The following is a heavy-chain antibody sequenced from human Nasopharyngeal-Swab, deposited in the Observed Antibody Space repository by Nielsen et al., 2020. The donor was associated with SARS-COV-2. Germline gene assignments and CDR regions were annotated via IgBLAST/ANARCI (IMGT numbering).Heavy chain of an antibody. J-gene: IGHJ6*02. CDR1: GFSVTSKF. Sequence: ETLSLTCAASGFSVTSKFMTWVRQAPGKGLEWVAIIYSGDSTDCADSVKGRFTISRDNFKNTLYLQMNSVRGEDTAVYFCARLPSDYFYAMDVWGQGTTVTVSS. CDR3: ARLPSDYFYAMDV. V-gene: IGHV3-53*01. CDR2: IYSGDST.